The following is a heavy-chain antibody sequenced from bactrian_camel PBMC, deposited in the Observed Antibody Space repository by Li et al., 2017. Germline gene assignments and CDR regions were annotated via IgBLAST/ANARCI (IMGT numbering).Heavy chain of an antibody. CDR3: ATYGGNF. D-gene: IGHD5*01. Sequence: HVQLVESGGGSVQPGGSLRLSCVASGHTENGNRCTLGWYRQAPGKDRELVSIYVSDGSTLYGDSLEGRFTISRDNAKNTLYLQMNVLKPEDTALYYCATYGGNFGGQGTQVTVS. V-gene: IGHV3S53*01. CDR2: YVSDGST. CDR1: GHTENGNRCT. J-gene: IGHJ4*01.